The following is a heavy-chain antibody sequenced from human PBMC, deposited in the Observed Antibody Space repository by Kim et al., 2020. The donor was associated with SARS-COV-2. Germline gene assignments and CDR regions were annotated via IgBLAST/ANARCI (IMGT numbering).Heavy chain of an antibody. D-gene: IGHD2-2*01. V-gene: IGHV3-7*01. CDR3: ARDRQRTYDF. CDR2: INRDGSVK. Sequence: GGSLRLSCAASGFTFGSYWMTWVRQAPGKGLEWVANINRDGSVKFYVDSVKGRFTISRDNVMNSLYLQMNSLRAEDTAVYCCARDRQRTYDFWGQGILVTVSS. J-gene: IGHJ4*02. CDR1: GFTFGSYW.